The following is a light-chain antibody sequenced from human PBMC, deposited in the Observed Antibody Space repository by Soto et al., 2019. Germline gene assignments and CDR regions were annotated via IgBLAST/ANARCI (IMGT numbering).Light chain of an antibody. J-gene: IGKJ2*01. CDR1: QRVSSSY. CDR3: HPYTNWPPVT. V-gene: IGKV3-20*01. Sequence: IVLTQSPGTMSLSPGERASLSCRARQRVSSSYLAWYQQKPGQAPRLLIYGASSRATCIPDRFSGSGSGTDFTLTISRLENEDLAVYYGHPYTNWPPVTFGQGTKLEIK. CDR2: GAS.